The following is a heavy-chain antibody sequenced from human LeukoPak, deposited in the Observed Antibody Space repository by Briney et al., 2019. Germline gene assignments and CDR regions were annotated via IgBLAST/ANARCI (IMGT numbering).Heavy chain of an antibody. V-gene: IGHV3-23*01. CDR1: GFTFSSYG. J-gene: IGHJ4*02. Sequence: GGSLRLSCAASGFTFSSYGMSWVRQAPGQGLESFALISGSGGTTYNADSVKGRFTISRDNSKNTLYLEMNSLRAEDTAVYYCGKDSGSSRYAPIDYWGQGTLVTVSS. CDR3: GKDSGSSRYAPIDY. D-gene: IGHD1-26*01. CDR2: ISGSGGTT.